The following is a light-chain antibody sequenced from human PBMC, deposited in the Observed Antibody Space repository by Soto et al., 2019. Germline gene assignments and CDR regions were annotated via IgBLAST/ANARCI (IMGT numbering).Light chain of an antibody. V-gene: IGKV3-20*01. Sequence: IVFTQSPGTLTLSHGERATLSCRASQSISSGFLAWYQQRPGQSPRLIIYGASSRATGIPDRFSGSGSGTDFTLTISRLDLEDSAFYYCQLDVTSSWTFGHVSKVDI. CDR2: GAS. J-gene: IGKJ1*01. CDR3: QLDVTSSWT. CDR1: QSISSGF.